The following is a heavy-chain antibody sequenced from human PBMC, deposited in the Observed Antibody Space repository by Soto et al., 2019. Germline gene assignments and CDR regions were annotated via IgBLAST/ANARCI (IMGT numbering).Heavy chain of an antibody. CDR2: ISAYNGNT. CDR3: ARDPMVDDFWSGYYYGMDV. Sequence: ASVKVSCKASGYTFTSYGISWVRQAPGQGLEWMGWISAYNGNTNYAQKLQGRVTMTTDTSTSTAYMELRSLRSEDTAVYYCARDPMVDDFWSGYYYGMDVWGQGTTVTVSS. J-gene: IGHJ6*02. CDR1: GYTFTSYG. V-gene: IGHV1-18*01. D-gene: IGHD3-3*01.